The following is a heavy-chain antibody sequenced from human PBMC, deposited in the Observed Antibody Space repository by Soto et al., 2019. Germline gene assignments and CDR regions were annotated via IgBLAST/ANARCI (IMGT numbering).Heavy chain of an antibody. Sequence: QVQLVESGGGVVQPGRSLRLSCAASGFTFSGFGMHWVRQPPGKGLEWVAVIWYDGSKKYYSDSVKGRFTISRDNSKNTVYLEMNSLSADDTAVYYCAKAVKGGTLQLGLLDWGQGALVTVSS. D-gene: IGHD5-18*01. J-gene: IGHJ4*02. CDR3: AKAVKGGTLQLGLLD. CDR1: GFTFSGFG. CDR2: IWYDGSKK. V-gene: IGHV3-33*06.